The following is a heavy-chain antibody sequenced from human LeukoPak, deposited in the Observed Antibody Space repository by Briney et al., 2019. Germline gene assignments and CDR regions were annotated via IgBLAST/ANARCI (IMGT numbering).Heavy chain of an antibody. CDR3: ARVAHITIFGVVITGWFDP. V-gene: IGHV4-31*03. J-gene: IGHJ5*02. CDR1: GGSISSGGYY. Sequence: SETLSLTCTVSGGSISSGGYYWSWIRQHPGKGLEWIGYIYYSGSTYCNPSLKSRVTISVDTSKNQFSLKLSSVTAADTAVYYCARVAHITIFGVVITGWFDPWGQGTLVTVSS. D-gene: IGHD3-3*01. CDR2: IYYSGST.